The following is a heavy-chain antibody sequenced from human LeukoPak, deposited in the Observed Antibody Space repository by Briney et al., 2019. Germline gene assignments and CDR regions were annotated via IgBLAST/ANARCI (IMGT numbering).Heavy chain of an antibody. D-gene: IGHD5/OR15-5a*01. Sequence: GASVKVSCKTSGYTFSGYYIHWVRQAPGQGLEWLGRIDPKSGGTSFAHNFQGRVTMTTDTSISTVYMDLSSLRSDDTAVYYCARDLPYYYYMDVWGKGTTVTVSS. CDR3: ARDLPYYYYMDV. J-gene: IGHJ6*03. CDR2: IDPKSGGT. CDR1: GYTFSGYY. V-gene: IGHV1-2*06.